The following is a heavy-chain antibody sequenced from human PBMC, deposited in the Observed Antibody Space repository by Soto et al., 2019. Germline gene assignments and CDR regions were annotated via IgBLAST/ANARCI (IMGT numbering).Heavy chain of an antibody. CDR3: ARHAGRSPFDAFDI. CDR2: IYPGHSDT. V-gene: IGHV5-51*01. CDR1: GYSFTSYW. Sequence: GGSLKIFCKGSGYSFTSYWIGWVRPMPGKGLGGVGIIYPGHSDTRYSPAFQGQVTISADKSISTAYLPWSSLKASGTAMYYCARHAGRSPFDAFDIWGQGTMVTVSS. J-gene: IGHJ3*02. D-gene: IGHD6-13*01.